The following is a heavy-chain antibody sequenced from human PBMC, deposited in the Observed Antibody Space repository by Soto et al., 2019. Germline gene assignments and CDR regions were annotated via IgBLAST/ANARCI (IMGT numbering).Heavy chain of an antibody. CDR1: GHSLTDLS. CDR3: ATTRTTYVYDFDS. Sequence: ASVKVSCKVAGHSLTDLSMHWVRQGPGRGLEWLGGFDPEEGEIIYAQNFQGRIRLTEDTSTDTAFTELNSLKSEDTAIYYCATTRTTYVYDFDSWGQGTLVTV. V-gene: IGHV1-24*01. CDR2: FDPEEGEI. D-gene: IGHD3-16*01. J-gene: IGHJ4*02.